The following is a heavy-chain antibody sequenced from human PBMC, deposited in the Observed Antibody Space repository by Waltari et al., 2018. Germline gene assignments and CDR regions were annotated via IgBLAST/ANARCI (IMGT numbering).Heavy chain of an antibody. Sequence: QVQLVQSGAEVKKPGASVKVSCKASGYTFTGYYMHWVRQAPGQGLEWMGWINPNSGGTNYAQKFQGRVTMTRDTSISTAYMELSRLRSDDTAVYYCARVPKIFYYGSGSYCFDYWGQGTLVTVSS. J-gene: IGHJ4*02. V-gene: IGHV1-2*02. CDR3: ARVPKIFYYGSGSYCFDY. CDR1: GYTFTGYY. CDR2: INPNSGGT. D-gene: IGHD3-10*01.